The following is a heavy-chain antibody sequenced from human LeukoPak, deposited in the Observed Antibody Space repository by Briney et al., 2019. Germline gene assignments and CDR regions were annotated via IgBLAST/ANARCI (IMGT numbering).Heavy chain of an antibody. D-gene: IGHD5-12*01. J-gene: IGHJ4*02. CDR3: AKDLGYSGYDPLDH. CDR2: ITINIDRT. Sequence: PGGSLRLSCSASGFSFSNYAMHWVRQAPGKGLEYVAAITINIDRTFYADSVNGRFTISRDNSKNTLYLQMNSLRGEDTAVYYCAKDLGYSGYDPLDHWGQGTLVTVSS. V-gene: IGHV3-64*04. CDR1: GFSFSNYA.